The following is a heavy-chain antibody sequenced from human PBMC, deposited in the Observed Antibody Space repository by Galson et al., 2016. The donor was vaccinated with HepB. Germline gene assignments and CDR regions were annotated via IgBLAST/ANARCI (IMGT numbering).Heavy chain of an antibody. CDR3: AKPSPPPVRQSGYIK. J-gene: IGHJ4*02. D-gene: IGHD3-3*01. CDR1: GGSISSSSYY. V-gene: IGHV4-39*01. Sequence: ETLSLTCIVSGGSISSSSYYWSWIRQPPGKGLEWIGSFYYSGRTYSNASLKSRVTISVDTSKNQISLKLTYVTAADTAVYYCAKPSPPPVRQSGYIKWGRGILVTVSS. CDR2: FYYSGRT.